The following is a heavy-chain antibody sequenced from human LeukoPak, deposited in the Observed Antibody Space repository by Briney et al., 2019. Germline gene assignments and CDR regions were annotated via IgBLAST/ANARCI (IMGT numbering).Heavy chain of an antibody. V-gene: IGHV3-53*01. CDR3: ARRTGSSWALDY. J-gene: IGHJ4*02. D-gene: IGHD6-13*01. CDR1: GFTVSNNY. Sequence: GSVRLSCAASGFTVSNNYMSWVRQAPGKGLEWVSVIYSGGPTYYADSVRGRFTISRDNSKNTLYLQMNSLRAEDTAVYFCARRTGSSWALDYWGQGNPVTVSS. CDR2: IYSGGPT.